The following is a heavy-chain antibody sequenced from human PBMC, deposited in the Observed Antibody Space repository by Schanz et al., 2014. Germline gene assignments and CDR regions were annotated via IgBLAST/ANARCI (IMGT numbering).Heavy chain of an antibody. V-gene: IGHV1-2*02. D-gene: IGHD3-3*01. CDR2: ISTFRNEDT. J-gene: IGHJ4*02. Sequence: QVQLVQSGAEVKKPGASVKVSCTASGYTFTDYYLHWVRQAPGQGLEWMGWISTFRNEDTNSAQRFQGRLTMTTDTSTSTAYMELRSLRSDDTAVYYCARGFDFWDRWGQGTLVIVSS. CDR3: ARGFDFWDR. CDR1: GYTFTDYY.